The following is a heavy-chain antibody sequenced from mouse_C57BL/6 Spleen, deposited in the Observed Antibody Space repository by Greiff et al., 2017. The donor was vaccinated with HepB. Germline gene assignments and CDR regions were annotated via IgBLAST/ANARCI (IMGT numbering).Heavy chain of an antibody. CDR3: ARTRGYYGSSSDCAMDY. CDR1: GFSFTSYA. Sequence: QVQLQQSGPGLVAPAQCLSISCTVSGFSFTSYAISWVRQPPGKGLEWLGVIWTGGGTNYNSAHKSRLSISTDNAKSQGILKMNSLQTDDTARYSGARTRGYYGSSSDCAMDYWGQGTTVTVSS. V-gene: IGHV2-9-1*01. D-gene: IGHD1-1*01. J-gene: IGHJ4*01. CDR2: IWTGGGT.